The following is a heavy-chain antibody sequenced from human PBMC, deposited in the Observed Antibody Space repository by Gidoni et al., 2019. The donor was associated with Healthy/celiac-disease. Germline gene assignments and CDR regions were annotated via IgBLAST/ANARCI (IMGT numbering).Heavy chain of an antibody. J-gene: IGHJ6*02. Sequence: QVQLQESGPGLVKPSQTLSLTCTVSGGSISSGGYYWSWIRQHPGKGLEWIGYIYYSGSTYYNPSLKSRVTISVDTSKNQFSLKLSSVTAADTAVYYCARGYCSGGSCRYYGMDVWGQGTTVTVSS. V-gene: IGHV4-31*03. CDR3: ARGYCSGGSCRYYGMDV. CDR2: IYYSGST. CDR1: GGSISSGGYY. D-gene: IGHD2-15*01.